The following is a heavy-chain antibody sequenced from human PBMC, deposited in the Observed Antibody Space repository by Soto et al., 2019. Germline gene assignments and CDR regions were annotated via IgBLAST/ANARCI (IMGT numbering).Heavy chain of an antibody. Sequence: EVQLVESGGGLVKPGGSLRLSCAASGFTFSSYSMNWVRQAPGKGLEWVSSISSSRSYKYYADSVKGRFTISRDNAKNSLYLQMNSLRAEDTAVYYCARDGEDIVVVVAANYYYYYYGMDVWGQGTTVTVSS. CDR3: ARDGEDIVVVVAANYYYYYYGMDV. D-gene: IGHD2-15*01. CDR1: GFTFSSYS. J-gene: IGHJ6*02. CDR2: ISSSRSYK. V-gene: IGHV3-21*01.